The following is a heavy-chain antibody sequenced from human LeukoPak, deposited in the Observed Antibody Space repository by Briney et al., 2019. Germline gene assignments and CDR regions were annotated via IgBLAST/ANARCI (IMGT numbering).Heavy chain of an antibody. D-gene: IGHD3-10*01. CDR2: IKQDGSEK. CDR3: AKRGELSMNYMYCLGY. CDR1: GFTFSSYW. Sequence: GGSLRLSCAASGFTFSSYWMSWVRQAPGKGLEWVANIKQDGSEKYYVDSVKGRFTISRDDSKNTLYLQMNRLRAEDTATYYCAKRGELSMNYMYCLGYWGQGTLVTVSA. J-gene: IGHJ4*02. V-gene: IGHV3-7*03.